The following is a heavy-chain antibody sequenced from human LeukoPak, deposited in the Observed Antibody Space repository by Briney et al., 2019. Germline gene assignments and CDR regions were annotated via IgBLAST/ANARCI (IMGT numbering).Heavy chain of an antibody. CDR2: IYPGDSDT. J-gene: IGHJ6*02. D-gene: IGHD6-13*01. Sequence: GESLKISCKGSGNSFTSYWIGWVRQMPGKGLEWMGIIYPGDSDTRYSPSFQGQVTISADKSISTAYLQWSSLKASDTAMYYCASAIAAAGNYYYYGMDVWGQGTTVTVSS. CDR3: ASAIAAAGNYYYYGMDV. CDR1: GNSFTSYW. V-gene: IGHV5-51*01.